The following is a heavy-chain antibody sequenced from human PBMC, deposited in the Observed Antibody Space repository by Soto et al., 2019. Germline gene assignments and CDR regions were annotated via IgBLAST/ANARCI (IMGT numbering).Heavy chain of an antibody. CDR1: GGTFSSYA. CDR3: ARDENIVVVGARWFDP. V-gene: IGHV1-69*13. J-gene: IGHJ5*02. Sequence: SVKVSCKASGGTFSSYAISWVRQAPGQGLEWMGGIIPIFGTANYAQKFQGRVTITADESTSTAYMELSSLRSEDTAVYYCARDENIVVVGARWFDPWGQGTLVTVSS. CDR2: IIPIFGTA. D-gene: IGHD2-2*01.